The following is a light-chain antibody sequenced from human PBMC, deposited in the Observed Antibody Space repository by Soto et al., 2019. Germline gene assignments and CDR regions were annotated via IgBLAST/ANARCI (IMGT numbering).Light chain of an antibody. Sequence: DIVMTQSPDSLAVSLSERATINCKSSQSVLYSSNNKNYLAWYHQKPGQPPKLLIYWASTRESGVPDRFSGSGSGTDFTLTISSLQAEDVAVYYCQQYYSIPLTFGGGTRVEIK. CDR2: WAS. CDR1: QSVLYSSNNKNY. CDR3: QQYYSIPLT. J-gene: IGKJ4*01. V-gene: IGKV4-1*01.